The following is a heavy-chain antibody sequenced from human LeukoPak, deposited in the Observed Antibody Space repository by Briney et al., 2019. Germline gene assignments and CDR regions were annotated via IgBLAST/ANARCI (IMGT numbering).Heavy chain of an antibody. V-gene: IGHV1-2*02. CDR3: ARAYTGFEAFDY. CDR1: GYTFTDYY. J-gene: IGHJ4*02. D-gene: IGHD2-2*02. Sequence: ASVKLSCKASGYTFTDYYVHWVRQAPGQGLEWMGWINPNSGGTNYAQKFQGRVTMTRDTSISTAYMELSRLTSDDTAVFYCARAYTGFEAFDYWGQGTLVTVSS. CDR2: INPNSGGT.